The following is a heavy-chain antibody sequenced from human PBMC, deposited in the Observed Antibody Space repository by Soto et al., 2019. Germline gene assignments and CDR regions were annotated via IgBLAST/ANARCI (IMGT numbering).Heavy chain of an antibody. J-gene: IGHJ4*02. CDR1: GFTFSSYS. D-gene: IGHD2-15*01. V-gene: IGHV3-48*01. Sequence: GGSLRLSCAASGFTFSSYSMNWVRQAPGKGLEWVSYISSSSSTIYYADSVKGRFTISRDNAKNSLYLQMNSLRAEDTAVYYCARDASDCSGGSCYSNYYFDYWGQGTLVTVSS. CDR3: ARDASDCSGGSCYSNYYFDY. CDR2: ISSSSSTI.